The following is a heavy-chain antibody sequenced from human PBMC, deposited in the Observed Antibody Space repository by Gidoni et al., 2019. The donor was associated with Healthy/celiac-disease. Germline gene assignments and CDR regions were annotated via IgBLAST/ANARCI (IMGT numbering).Heavy chain of an antibody. CDR3: AKDKRLEVTVPDY. D-gene: IGHD2-21*02. J-gene: IGHJ4*02. CDR1: GFPFDDYA. CDR2: ISWNSGSI. V-gene: IGHV3-9*01. Sequence: EVQLVESGGGLVQPGRSLRLSCAASGFPFDDYAMHWVRQAPGKGLEWVSGISWNSGSIGYADSVKGRFTISRDNAKNSLYLQMNSLRAEDTALYYCAKDKRLEVTVPDYWGQGTLVTVSS.